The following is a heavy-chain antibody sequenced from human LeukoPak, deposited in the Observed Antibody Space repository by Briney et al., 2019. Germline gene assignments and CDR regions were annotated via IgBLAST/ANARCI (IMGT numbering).Heavy chain of an antibody. Sequence: GASVKVSCKASGYTFTSFYMHWVRQAPGQGLEWMGIINPSGGSTSYAQKFQGRVTMTRDTSTSTVYMELSSLRSEDTAVYYCAIQGLRYFDWLTYWGQGTLVTVSS. D-gene: IGHD3-9*01. V-gene: IGHV1-46*01. CDR3: AIQGLRYFDWLTY. CDR1: GYTFTSFY. J-gene: IGHJ4*02. CDR2: INPSGGST.